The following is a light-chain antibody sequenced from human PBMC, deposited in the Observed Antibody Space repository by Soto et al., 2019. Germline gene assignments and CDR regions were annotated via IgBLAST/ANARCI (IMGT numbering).Light chain of an antibody. Sequence: EIVMTQSPATLSVSPGERVTLSCRASQSIGRSLAWYQQRPGQAPRLLIYGASTRATGTPVRFSGSGSGTDFTLTISSLQPEDVATYYCQKYSSAPLTFGGGTKVEI. J-gene: IGKJ4*01. CDR1: QSIGRS. CDR3: QKYSSAPLT. CDR2: GAS. V-gene: IGKV3D-15*01.